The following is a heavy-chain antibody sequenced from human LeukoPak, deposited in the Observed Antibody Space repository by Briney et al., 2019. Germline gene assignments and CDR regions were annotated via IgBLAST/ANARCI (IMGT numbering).Heavy chain of an antibody. J-gene: IGHJ3*02. Sequence: ASVKVSCKASGYTFTSYDICWVRQAPGQGLEWMGWISAYNGNTNYAQKLQGRVTMTTDTSTSTAYMELRSLRSDDTAVYYCARGFSIAAAGRPDAFDIWGQGTMVTVSS. D-gene: IGHD6-13*01. V-gene: IGHV1-18*01. CDR1: GYTFTSYD. CDR2: ISAYNGNT. CDR3: ARGFSIAAAGRPDAFDI.